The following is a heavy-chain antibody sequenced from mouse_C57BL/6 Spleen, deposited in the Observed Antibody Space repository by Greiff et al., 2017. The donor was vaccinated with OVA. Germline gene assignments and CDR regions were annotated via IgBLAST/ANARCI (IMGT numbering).Heavy chain of an antibody. CDR1: GYAFTNYL. Sequence: QVQLQQSGAELVRPGASVKLSCKASGYAFTNYLMEWVKQRPGQGLEWIGVINPGSGGTNYNEKFKGKATLTVDKSSSTAYMQLSSLTSEDSAVYYCARDEYGSSFDYWGKGTTVTVSS. D-gene: IGHD1-1*01. CDR2: INPGSGGT. V-gene: IGHV1-54*01. CDR3: ARDEYGSSFDY. J-gene: IGHJ2*01.